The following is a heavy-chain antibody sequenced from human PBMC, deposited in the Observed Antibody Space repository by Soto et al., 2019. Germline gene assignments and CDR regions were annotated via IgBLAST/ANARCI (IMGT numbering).Heavy chain of an antibody. D-gene: IGHD6-19*01. CDR1: GFTFSSYA. CDR3: AREKAVTTSRWFAP. Sequence: GGSLRLSCAASGFTFSSYAMNWVRQAPGKGLEWVSYISSSSSTIYYADSVKGRFTISRDNAKNSLYLQMNSLRDEDTAVYYCAREKAVTTSRWFAPWGQGTLVTVSS. CDR2: ISSSSSTI. J-gene: IGHJ5*02. V-gene: IGHV3-48*02.